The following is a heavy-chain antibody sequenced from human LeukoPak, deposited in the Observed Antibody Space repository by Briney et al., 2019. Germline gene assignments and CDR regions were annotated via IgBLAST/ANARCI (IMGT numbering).Heavy chain of an antibody. V-gene: IGHV3-23*01. J-gene: IGHJ3*02. CDR1: GFTFSTSA. CDR3: AREYRDAYDI. CDR2: ISASGGST. Sequence: QPGGSLRLSCAASGFTFSTSAMSWVRQAPGKGLEWVSAISASGGSTYYAESVKDRFTISRDNAKNTLYLQVNSLRAEDTAVYYCAREYRDAYDIWGQGTMLTVSS. D-gene: IGHD3-16*02.